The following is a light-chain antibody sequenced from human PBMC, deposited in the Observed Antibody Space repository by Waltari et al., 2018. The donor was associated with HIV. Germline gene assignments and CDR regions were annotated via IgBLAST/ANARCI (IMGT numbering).Light chain of an antibody. CDR3: QQVFAYPRT. V-gene: IGKV1-9*01. J-gene: IGKJ1*01. Sequence: DILLTQSPSFLSASLGDRVPIPCRSTQTLTPSLGWYRQRAGEGPQPLIFVASALHTGVPSRFGGRGSGTEFTLTINGLQTEDVATYFCQQVFAYPRTFGQGTRVDI. CDR1: QTLTPS. CDR2: VAS.